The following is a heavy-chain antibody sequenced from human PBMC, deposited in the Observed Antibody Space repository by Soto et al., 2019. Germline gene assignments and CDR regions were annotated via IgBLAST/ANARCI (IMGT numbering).Heavy chain of an antibody. CDR2: INHSGST. CDR3: AQRVVGRDYGGY. D-gene: IGHD4-17*01. Sequence: QVQLQQWGAGLLKPSETLSLTCAVYGGSFSGYYWSWIRQPPGKGLEWIGEINHSGSTNYNPSLKSRVTISEDTSKNQVSLKLSSVTAADTAVYYCAQRVVGRDYGGYWGQGTLVTVSS. CDR1: GGSFSGYY. J-gene: IGHJ4*02. V-gene: IGHV4-34*01.